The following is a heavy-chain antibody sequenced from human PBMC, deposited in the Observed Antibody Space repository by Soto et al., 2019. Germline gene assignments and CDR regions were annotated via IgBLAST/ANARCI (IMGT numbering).Heavy chain of an antibody. CDR2: INHSGST. V-gene: IGHV4-34*01. Sequence: QVQLQQWGAGLLKPSETLSLICAVYGGSFSGYYWSWIRQPPGKGLEWIGEINHSGSTNYNPSLKSRVTISVDTSKNQFSLKLSSVTAADTAVYYCARGRAGSSWYEFRHWFDPWGQGTLVTVSS. J-gene: IGHJ5*02. CDR3: ARGRAGSSWYEFRHWFDP. CDR1: GGSFSGYY. D-gene: IGHD6-13*01.